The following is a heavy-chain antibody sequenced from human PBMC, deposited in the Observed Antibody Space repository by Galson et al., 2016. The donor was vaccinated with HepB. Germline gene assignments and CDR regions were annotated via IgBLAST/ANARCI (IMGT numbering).Heavy chain of an antibody. D-gene: IGHD3-3*01. CDR3: AKASLFGVVIHGNWFDS. CDR2: ISASGGGT. J-gene: IGHJ5*01. V-gene: IGHV3-23*01. CDR1: GFTFSSYA. Sequence: SLRLSCAASGFTFSSYAMTWVRQGPGKGLEWVSTISASGGGTHFADSVKGRFTISRDNFKNTVYLQMNSRRAEDTAVYYCAKASLFGVVIHGNWFDSWGQGVLVTVSS.